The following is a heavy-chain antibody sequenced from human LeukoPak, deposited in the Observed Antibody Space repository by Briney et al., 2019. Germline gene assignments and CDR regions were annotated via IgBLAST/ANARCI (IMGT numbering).Heavy chain of an antibody. V-gene: IGHV4-30-4*01. Sequence: SETLSLTCTVSGGSISNKDSYWSWIRQPPGKGLEWIGYIYYSGSTYYNPSLKSRLTLSADTSKNQFSLKLTSVTAADTAVYYCAREVYFGNFGTSYLDYWGRGTLVTVSS. J-gene: IGHJ4*02. CDR2: IYYSGST. CDR3: AREVYFGNFGTSYLDY. D-gene: IGHD3/OR15-3a*01. CDR1: GGSISNKDSY.